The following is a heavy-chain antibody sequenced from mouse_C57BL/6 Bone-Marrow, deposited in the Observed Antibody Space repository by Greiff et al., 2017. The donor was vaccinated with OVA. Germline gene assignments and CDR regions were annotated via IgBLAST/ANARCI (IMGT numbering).Heavy chain of an antibody. CDR1: GYTFTSYG. D-gene: IGHD1-1*01. CDR2: IYPRSGNT. Sequence: QVQLQQSGAELARPGASVKLSCKASGYTFTSYGISWVKQRTGQGLEWIGEIYPRSGNTYYNEKFKGKATLTADKSSSTAYMELRSLTSEDSAVYFCARGDDYGSSYGWYFDVWGTGTTVTVSS. V-gene: IGHV1-81*01. CDR3: ARGDDYGSSYGWYFDV. J-gene: IGHJ1*03.